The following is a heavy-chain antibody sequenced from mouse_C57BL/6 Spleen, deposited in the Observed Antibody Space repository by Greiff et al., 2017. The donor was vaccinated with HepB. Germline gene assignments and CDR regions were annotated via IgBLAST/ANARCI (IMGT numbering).Heavy chain of an antibody. V-gene: IGHV2-2*01. J-gene: IGHJ2*01. CDR3: ARDSPGPLDY. Sequence: QVQLQQSGPGLVQPSQSLSITCTVSGFSLTSYGVHWVRQSPGKGLEWLGEICSGGSTDYNAAFISRLSISNDNTKSQVVFKMNSMQADDTAVYYCARDSPGPLDYWGQGTTLTVSS. CDR1: GFSLTSYG. D-gene: IGHD3-2*02. CDR2: ICSGGST.